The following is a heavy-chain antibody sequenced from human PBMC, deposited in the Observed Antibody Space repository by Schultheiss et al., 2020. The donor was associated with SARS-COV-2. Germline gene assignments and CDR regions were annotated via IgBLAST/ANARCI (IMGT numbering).Heavy chain of an antibody. CDR3: ARVRAAAGYWYFDL. Sequence: GGSLRLSCAASGFTFSSYAMHWVRQAPGKGLEWVSSISGSGSSTYYADSVKGRFTISRDTSKNTLYLQMNSLRAEDTAVYYCARVRAAAGYWYFDLWGRGTLVTVSS. D-gene: IGHD6-13*01. J-gene: IGHJ2*01. CDR1: GFTFSSYA. V-gene: IGHV3-NL1*01. CDR2: ISGSGSST.